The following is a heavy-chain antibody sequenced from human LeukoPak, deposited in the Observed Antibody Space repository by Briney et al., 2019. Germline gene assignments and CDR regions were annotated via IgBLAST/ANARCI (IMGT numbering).Heavy chain of an antibody. CDR1: GFTFDNYR. D-gene: IGHD1-26*01. CDR2: VNADGGNT. CDR3: TKRVKYGGTWDHFAD. J-gene: IGHJ4*02. V-gene: IGHV3-23*01. Sequence: QPGGSLRLSCAASGFTFDNYRMSWVRQAPGKGLEWVSTVNADGGNTYYADSVKGRFTISRDNSKSTLILQMNSLRAEDTALYYCTKRVKYGGTWDHFADWGQGTLVTVSS.